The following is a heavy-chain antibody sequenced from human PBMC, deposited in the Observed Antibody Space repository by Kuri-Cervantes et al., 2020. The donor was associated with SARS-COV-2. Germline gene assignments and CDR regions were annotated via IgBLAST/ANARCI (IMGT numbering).Heavy chain of an antibody. CDR1: GFTFSSYA. J-gene: IGHJ4*02. D-gene: IGHD3-3*01. Sequence: GGSLRLSCAASGFTFSSYAMHWVRQAPGKGLEWVAVISYDGSNKYYADSVKGRFTISRDNSKNTLYLQMNSLRAEDTAVYYCARAQTYDFWSGYLYWGQGTLVTVSS. CDR3: ARAQTYDFWSGYLY. CDR2: ISYDGSNK. V-gene: IGHV3-30-3*01.